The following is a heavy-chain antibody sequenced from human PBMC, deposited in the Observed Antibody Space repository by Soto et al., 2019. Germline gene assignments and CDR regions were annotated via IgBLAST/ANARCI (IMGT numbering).Heavy chain of an antibody. Sequence: TLSLTCTVSGGSISSGGYYWSWIRQHPGKGLEWIGYIYYSGSTYYNPSLKSRVTISVDTSKNQFSLKLSSVTAADTAVYYCARWGRTTANFDYWGQGTLVTVSS. D-gene: IGHD3-16*01. CDR2: IYYSGST. J-gene: IGHJ4*02. CDR1: GGSISSGGYY. CDR3: ARWGRTTANFDY. V-gene: IGHV4-31*03.